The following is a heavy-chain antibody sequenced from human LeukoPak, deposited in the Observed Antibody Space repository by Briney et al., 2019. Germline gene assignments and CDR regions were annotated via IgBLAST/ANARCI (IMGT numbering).Heavy chain of an antibody. CDR2: ISAYNGNT. Sequence: ASVKVSCKASGYTFTSYGISWVRQAPGQGLEWMGWISAYNGNTNYAQKLQGRVTMTTDTSTCTAYMELRSLRSDDTAVYYCARDLKLPKYYYDSSGYYYGLGYWGQGTLVTVSS. CDR1: GYTFTSYG. D-gene: IGHD3-22*01. CDR3: ARDLKLPKYYYDSSGYYYGLGY. J-gene: IGHJ4*02. V-gene: IGHV1-18*01.